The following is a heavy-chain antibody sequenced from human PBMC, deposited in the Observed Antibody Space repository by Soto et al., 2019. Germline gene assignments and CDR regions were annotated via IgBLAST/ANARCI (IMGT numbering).Heavy chain of an antibody. CDR1: GYTFTGYY. CDR2: INPNSGGT. CDR3: ARDLVLEGSFGVARPHYYYYYGMDV. V-gene: IGHV1-2*04. D-gene: IGHD3-3*01. Sequence: ASVKVSCKASGYTFTGYYMHWVRQAPGQGLEWMGWINPNSGGTNYAQKFQGWVTMTRDTSISTAYMELSRLRSDDTAAYYCARDLVLEGSFGVARPHYYYYYGMDVWGQGTTVTVSS. J-gene: IGHJ6*02.